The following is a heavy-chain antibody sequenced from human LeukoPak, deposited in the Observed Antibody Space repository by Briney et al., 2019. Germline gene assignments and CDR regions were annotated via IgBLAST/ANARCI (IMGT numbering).Heavy chain of an antibody. CDR3: ARAYYYGSGSYAFDI. CDR2: IYYSGIT. V-gene: IGHV4-59*01. D-gene: IGHD3-10*01. Sequence: SETLSLTCTVSGGSISSYYWSWIRQPPGKGLEWIGYIYYSGITNYNPSLKSRVTISVDTSKNQFSLKLSSVTAADTAVYYCARAYYYGSGSYAFDIWGQGTMVTVSS. J-gene: IGHJ3*02. CDR1: GGSISSYY.